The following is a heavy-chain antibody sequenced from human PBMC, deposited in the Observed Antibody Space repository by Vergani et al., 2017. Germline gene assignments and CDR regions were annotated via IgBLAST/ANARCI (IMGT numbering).Heavy chain of an antibody. CDR2: INSDGSST. Sequence: VQLVESGGGVVQPGRSLRLSCAASGFTFSSYWMHWVRQAPGKGLVWVSRINSDGSSTSYADSVKGRFTISRDNAKNTLYLQMNSLRAEDTAVYYCARDPVTMVRGPPDWFDPWGQGTLVTVSS. J-gene: IGHJ5*02. CDR1: GFTFSSYW. V-gene: IGHV3-74*01. CDR3: ARDPVTMVRGPPDWFDP. D-gene: IGHD3-10*01.